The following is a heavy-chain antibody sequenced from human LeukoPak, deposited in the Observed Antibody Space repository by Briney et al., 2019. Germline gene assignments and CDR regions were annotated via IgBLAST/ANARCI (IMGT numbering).Heavy chain of an antibody. V-gene: IGHV3-33*01. CDR1: GFTFSSYG. D-gene: IGHD3-3*01. CDR3: ARGGSGNFFDY. Sequence: GRSLRLSCAASGFTFSSYGMHWVRQAPGKGLEWVAVIWYDGSNKYYADSVKGRFTISRDNSKNTLYLQMNSLRVEDTAVYYCARGGSGNFFDYWGQGTLVTVSS. J-gene: IGHJ4*02. CDR2: IWYDGSNK.